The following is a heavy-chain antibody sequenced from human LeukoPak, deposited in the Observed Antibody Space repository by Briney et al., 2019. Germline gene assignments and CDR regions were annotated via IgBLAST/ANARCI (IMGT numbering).Heavy chain of an antibody. CDR1: GGSFSSFY. J-gene: IGHJ3*02. Sequence: PSETLSLTCAVYGGSFSSFYWSWIRQPPGKGLEWIGEINQSGSTNYKPSLKSRVTISVDTSKNQFSLKLTSVTAADTAVYYCVRLAALGYSFVPRYAFDIWGQGTMVTVSS. D-gene: IGHD5-18*01. V-gene: IGHV4-34*01. CDR3: VRLAALGYSFVPRYAFDI. CDR2: INQSGST.